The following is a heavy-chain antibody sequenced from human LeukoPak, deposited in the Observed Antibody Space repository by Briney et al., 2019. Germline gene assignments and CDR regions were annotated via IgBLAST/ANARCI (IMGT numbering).Heavy chain of an antibody. V-gene: IGHV4-61*09. CDR2: IYTSGST. CDR1: GGSISSGSYY. J-gene: IGHJ4*02. Sequence: SETLSLTCTVSGGSISSGSYYWSWIRQPAGKGLEWIGHIYTSGSTNYNPSLKSRVTISIDTSKNQFSLKLSSVTAADTAVYYCSREGYDYLWCQGTLVTVSS. D-gene: IGHD5-12*01. CDR3: SREGYDYL.